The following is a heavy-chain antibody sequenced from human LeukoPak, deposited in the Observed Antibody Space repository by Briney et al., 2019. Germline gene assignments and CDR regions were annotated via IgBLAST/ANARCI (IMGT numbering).Heavy chain of an antibody. J-gene: IGHJ4*02. CDR1: GFTFSSYG. CDR2: IRYDGSNK. V-gene: IGHV3-30*02. CDR3: XXVGTDSSGYSCDY. D-gene: IGHD3-22*01. Sequence: GGSLRLSCAASGFTFSSYGMHWVRQAPGKGLEWVAFIRYDGSNKFYADSVKGRFTISRDNSKNTLYLQMNSLRAEDTAVYYXXXVGTDSSGYSCDYWGQGTLVTVSS.